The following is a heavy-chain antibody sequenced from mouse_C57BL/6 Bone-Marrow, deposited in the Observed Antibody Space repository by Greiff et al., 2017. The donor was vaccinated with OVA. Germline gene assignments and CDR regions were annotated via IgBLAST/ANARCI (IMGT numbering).Heavy chain of an antibody. J-gene: IGHJ1*03. CDR1: GYTFTSYW. V-gene: IGHV1-69*01. CDR2: IDPSDSYT. Sequence: QVQLQQPGAELVMPGASVKLSCKASGYTFTSYWMHWVKQRPGQGLEWIGEIDPSDSYTNYNQKFKGKSTLTVDKSSSTAYMQLSSLTSEDSAVYYCARGSNTTVVATDWYFDVWGTGTTVTVSS. CDR3: ARGSNTTVVATDWYFDV. D-gene: IGHD1-1*01.